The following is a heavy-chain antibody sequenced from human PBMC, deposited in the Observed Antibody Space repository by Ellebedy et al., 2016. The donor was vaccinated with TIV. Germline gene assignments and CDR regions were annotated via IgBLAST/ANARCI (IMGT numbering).Heavy chain of an antibody. CDR1: GFTFSSYG. CDR3: ARDHAAGNLGGNSRLFDY. Sequence: GGSLRLSCAASGFTFSSYGMHWVRQAPGEGLEWVAVISYDGSNKYYADSVKGRFTISRDNSKNTLYLQMNSLRAEDTAVYYCARDHAAGNLGGNSRLFDYWGQGTLVTVSS. CDR2: ISYDGSNK. V-gene: IGHV3-30*03. J-gene: IGHJ4*02. D-gene: IGHD4-23*01.